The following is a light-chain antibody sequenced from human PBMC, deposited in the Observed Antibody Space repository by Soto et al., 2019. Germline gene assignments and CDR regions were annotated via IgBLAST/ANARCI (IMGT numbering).Light chain of an antibody. CDR2: DAS. Sequence: EIVLTQSPATLSLSPGERATISCRASQSVSSYLAWYQQKPGQAPRLLIYDASKRATGIPARFSGSGSGTDFTFIIIILEPEDFAVYYCQQRSNWLFTFGGGTKVDIK. J-gene: IGKJ4*01. CDR1: QSVSSY. V-gene: IGKV3-11*01. CDR3: QQRSNWLFT.